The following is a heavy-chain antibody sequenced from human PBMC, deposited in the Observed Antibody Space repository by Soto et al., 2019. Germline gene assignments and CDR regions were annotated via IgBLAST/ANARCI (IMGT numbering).Heavy chain of an antibody. V-gene: IGHV3-53*01. CDR1: GFTVSSNY. J-gene: IGHJ6*02. Sequence: GGSLRLSCAASGFTVSSNYMSWVRQAPGKGLEWVSVIYSGGSTYYADSVKGRFTISRDNSKNTLYLQMNSLRAEDTAVYYCARAYDFWSGYFPRTYYYYGMDVWGQGTTVTVSS. D-gene: IGHD3-3*01. CDR3: ARAYDFWSGYFPRTYYYYGMDV. CDR2: IYSGGST.